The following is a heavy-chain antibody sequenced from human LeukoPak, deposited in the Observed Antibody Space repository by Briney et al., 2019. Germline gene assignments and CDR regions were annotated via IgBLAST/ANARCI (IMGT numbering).Heavy chain of an antibody. CDR2: INPNSGGT. Sequence: ASVKVSCKASGYTFTGYYMHWVRQAPGQGLEWMGWINPNSGGTNYAQKFQGWATMTRDTSISTAYMELSRLRSDDTAVYYCARGGVVPAAGWFDPWGQGTLVTVSS. D-gene: IGHD2-2*01. J-gene: IGHJ5*02. V-gene: IGHV1-2*04. CDR1: GYTFTGYY. CDR3: ARGGVVPAAGWFDP.